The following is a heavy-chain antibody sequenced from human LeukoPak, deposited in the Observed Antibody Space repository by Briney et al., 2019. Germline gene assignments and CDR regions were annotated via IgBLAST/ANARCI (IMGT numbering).Heavy chain of an antibody. CDR1: GYTFTSYY. J-gene: IGHJ5*02. CDR2: INPSGGST. D-gene: IGHD6-13*01. Sequence: ASVTVSCKASGYTFTSYYMHWVRQAPGQGLEWMGIINPSGGSTSYAQKFQGRVTMTRDTSTSTVYMELSSLRSEDTAVYYCARETILKQQLVPEGLSGWFDPWGQGTLVTVSS. CDR3: ARETILKQQLVPEGLSGWFDP. V-gene: IGHV1-46*01.